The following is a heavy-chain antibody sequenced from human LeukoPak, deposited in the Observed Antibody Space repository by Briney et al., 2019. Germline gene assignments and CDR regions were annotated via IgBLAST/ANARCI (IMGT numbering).Heavy chain of an antibody. CDR3: ASGDTTGYSGDAFNI. V-gene: IGHV3-33*03. D-gene: IGHD3-22*01. J-gene: IGHJ3*02. CDR1: GFTFSRYG. CDR2: IWYDGSNK. Sequence: PWRSLRLSCVASGFTFSRYGMHWVRQAPGKGLEWVAIIWYDGSNKYYADSVKGRFTISRDTSKNTLYLQMDSPRAEDTAVYYCASGDTTGYSGDAFNIWGQGT.